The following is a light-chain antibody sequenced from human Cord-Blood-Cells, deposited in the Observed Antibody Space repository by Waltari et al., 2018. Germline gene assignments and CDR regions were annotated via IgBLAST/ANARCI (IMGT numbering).Light chain of an antibody. V-gene: IGKV1-39*01. CDR3: QQSYSTPYS. CDR1: QSISSY. Sequence: DIQMTQSPSSLSASVGDRVTIPCRASQSISSYLNWYQLKPGKAPKLLIYAASSLQSGVPSRFRGSESGTDFTLTISMLQPEDFATYYCQQSYSTPYSFGQGTKLEIK. CDR2: AAS. J-gene: IGKJ2*03.